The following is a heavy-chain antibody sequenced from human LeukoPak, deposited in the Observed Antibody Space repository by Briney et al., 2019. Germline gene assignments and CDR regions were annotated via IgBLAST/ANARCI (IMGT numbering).Heavy chain of an antibody. J-gene: IGHJ5*02. CDR3: ARGPPLFDP. CDR1: GFTFSSYA. CDR2: ISYDGSNK. V-gene: IGHV3-30-3*01. Sequence: GRSLRLSCAASGFTFSSYAMHWVRQAPGKGLEWVAVISYDGSNKYYADSVKGRFTISRDNAKNSLYLQMNSLRAEDTALYYCARGPPLFDPWGQGTLVTVSS.